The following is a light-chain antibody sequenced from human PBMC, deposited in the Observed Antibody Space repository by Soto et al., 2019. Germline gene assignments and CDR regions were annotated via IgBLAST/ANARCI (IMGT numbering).Light chain of an antibody. CDR2: GAS. J-gene: IGKJ5*01. Sequence: EIVMTQSPATLSVSPGEGATLSCRASQSVSSKLAWYQQKPGQAPRLLISGASSRATGIPDRFSGSGSATDFTLTISRLEPEDFALYYCQHYGRSPITFGQGTRLEIK. V-gene: IGKV3-20*01. CDR3: QHYGRSPIT. CDR1: QSVSSK.